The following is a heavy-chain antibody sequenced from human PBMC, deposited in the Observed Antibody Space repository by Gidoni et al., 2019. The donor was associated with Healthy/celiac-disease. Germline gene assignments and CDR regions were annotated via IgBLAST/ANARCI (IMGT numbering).Heavy chain of an antibody. CDR3: ARDGGYSYRDDAFDI. CDR2: ISSSSSTI. CDR1: AFTFRSYS. J-gene: IGHJ3*02. D-gene: IGHD5-18*01. V-gene: IGHV3-48*01. Sequence: EVQLVASGGGLVQPGGSLRLSCAASAFTFRSYSMTWVRQAPGKGLEWGSYISSSSSTIYYADSVKGRFTISRDNAKNSLYLQMNSLRAEDTAVYYCARDGGYSYRDDAFDIWGQGTMVTVSS.